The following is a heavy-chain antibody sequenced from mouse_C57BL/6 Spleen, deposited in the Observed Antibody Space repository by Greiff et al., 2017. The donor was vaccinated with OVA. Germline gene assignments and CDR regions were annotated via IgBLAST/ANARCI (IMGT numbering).Heavy chain of an antibody. V-gene: IGHV14-4*01. CDR1: GFNFTDNY. Sequence: VQLQQSGAELVRPGASVKLSCKASGFNFTDNYMNWVKQRPEQGLEWIGWIDPENGDTEYASKFKGKATITADTSSTTAYLQLSSLTSEDAAVYYCTASEYWGQGTTLTVSS. CDR3: TASEY. CDR2: IDPENGDT. J-gene: IGHJ2*01.